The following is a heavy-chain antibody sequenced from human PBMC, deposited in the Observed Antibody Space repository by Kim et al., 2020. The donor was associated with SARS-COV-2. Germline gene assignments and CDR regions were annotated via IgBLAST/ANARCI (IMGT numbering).Heavy chain of an antibody. J-gene: IGHJ6*02. D-gene: IGHD3-10*01. V-gene: IGHV3-48*02. CDR2: ISSSSSTI. CDR1: GFTFSSYS. Sequence: GGSLRLSCAASGFTFSSYSMNWVRQAPGKGLEWVSYISSSSSTIYYADSVKGRFTISRDNAKNSLYLQMNGLRDEDTAVYYCAREGGSGSYYPYYYYYGMDVGGQGTTVTVSS. CDR3: AREGGSGSYYPYYYYYGMDV.